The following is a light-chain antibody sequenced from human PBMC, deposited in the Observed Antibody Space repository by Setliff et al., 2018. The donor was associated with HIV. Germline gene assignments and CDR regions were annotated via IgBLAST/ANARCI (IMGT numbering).Light chain of an antibody. CDR1: SSNFGAGYD. CDR2: GNN. V-gene: IGLV1-40*01. Sequence: QSVLTQPPSVSGTPGQRVTISCTGSSSNFGAGYDVHWYQQLPGTAPKLLISGNNNRPSGVPDRFSGSKSGTSASLAITGLQAEDEADYYCQSYDSGLSAYVFGTGTKVTVL. CDR3: QSYDSGLSAYV. J-gene: IGLJ1*01.